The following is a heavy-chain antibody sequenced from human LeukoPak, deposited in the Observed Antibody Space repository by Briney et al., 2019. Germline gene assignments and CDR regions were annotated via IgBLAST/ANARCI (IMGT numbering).Heavy chain of an antibody. D-gene: IGHD1-1*01. Sequence: GGSLRLSCAASGFTFSSYAMHWVRQAPGKGLEWVASTPYEGSNNYYADSVKGRFTISRDKSNNTVYLRMNSLRAEDTAVYYCAKDSDNRWNHFDYWGQGTLVTVSS. CDR2: TPYEGSNN. J-gene: IGHJ4*02. CDR1: GFTFSSYA. CDR3: AKDSDNRWNHFDY. V-gene: IGHV3-30*02.